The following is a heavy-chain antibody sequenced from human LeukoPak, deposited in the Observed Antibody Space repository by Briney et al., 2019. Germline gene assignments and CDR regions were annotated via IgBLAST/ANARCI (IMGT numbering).Heavy chain of an antibody. CDR1: GFSVSSNY. V-gene: IGHV3-66*01. CDR3: AREPSINYYDSSGYFGLIDY. J-gene: IGHJ4*02. CDR2: IYSGGNT. Sequence: GGSLRLSCAASGFSVSSNYMSWVRQAPGKGLECVSVIYSGGNTYYADSVKGRFTISRDNSKNTLYLQMGSLRAEDMAVYYCAREPSINYYDSSGYFGLIDYWGQGTLVTVSS. D-gene: IGHD3-22*01.